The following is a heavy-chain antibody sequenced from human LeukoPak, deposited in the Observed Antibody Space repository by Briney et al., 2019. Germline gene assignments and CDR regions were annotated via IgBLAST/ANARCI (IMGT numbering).Heavy chain of an antibody. J-gene: IGHJ4*02. CDR2: INSDGRST. CDR1: GLTLSSHW. Sequence: GGSLILSCSASGLTLSSHWMHWVRQAPGKGLVWVPRINSDGRSTSYAQSVKGRFTISRDNAKNTLYLQMNSLRAEDTAVYYCARPTGGDHYYFDYWGQGTLVTVSS. D-gene: IGHD4-17*01. CDR3: ARPTGGDHYYFDY. V-gene: IGHV3-74*01.